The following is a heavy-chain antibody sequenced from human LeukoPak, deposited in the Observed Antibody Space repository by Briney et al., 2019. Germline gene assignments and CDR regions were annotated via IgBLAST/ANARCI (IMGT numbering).Heavy chain of an antibody. CDR1: GYTFTGYY. Sequence: ASVKVSCKASGYTFTGYYMHWVRQAPGQGLEWMGWINPNSGGTNYAQNFQGWVTMTRDTSINTAYIELSRLRSDDTAVYYCARGSLRSLELPRYYFDYWGQGILVTVSS. CDR2: INPNSGGT. CDR3: ARGSLRSLELPRYYFDY. D-gene: IGHD1-7*01. J-gene: IGHJ4*02. V-gene: IGHV1-2*04.